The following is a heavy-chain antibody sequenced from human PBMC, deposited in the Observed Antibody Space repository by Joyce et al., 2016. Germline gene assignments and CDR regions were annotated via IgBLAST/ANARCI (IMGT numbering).Heavy chain of an antibody. CDR2: ISGTSYYI. CDR3: ARGGISYYYAMDV. J-gene: IGHJ6*02. V-gene: IGHV3-21*01. CDR1: GFTFSSSS. D-gene: IGHD3-16*01. Sequence: QLVESGGGVVKPGGSLRLSCEASGFTFSSSSMSWFRQAPGKGLEGGAAISGTSYYIFHAETVRGRFTVSRDNAKKTLYLQMNSLRAEDSAVFYCARGGISYYYAMDVWGQGTTVTVSS.